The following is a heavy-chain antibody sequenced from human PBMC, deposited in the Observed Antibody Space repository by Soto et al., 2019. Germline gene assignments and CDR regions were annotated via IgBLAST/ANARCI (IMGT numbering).Heavy chain of an antibody. CDR2: IRSKAYGGTT. Sequence: GGSLRLSCTASGFTFGDYAMSWFRQAPGKGLEWVGFIRSKAYGGTTEYAASVKGRFTISRDDSKSIAHLQMNSLKTEDTAVYYCTRERDLEIVGATRRAYYYGMDVWGQGTTVTVSS. J-gene: IGHJ6*02. CDR3: TRERDLEIVGATRRAYYYGMDV. CDR1: GFTFGDYA. V-gene: IGHV3-49*03. D-gene: IGHD1-26*01.